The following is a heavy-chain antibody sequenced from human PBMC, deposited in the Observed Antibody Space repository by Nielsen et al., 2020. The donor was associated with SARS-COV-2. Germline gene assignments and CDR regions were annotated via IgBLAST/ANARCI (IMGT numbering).Heavy chain of an antibody. CDR3: AGARIAAGAFDI. D-gene: IGHD6-13*01. J-gene: IGHJ3*02. Sequence: GESLKISCAASGFTFSSYGMHWVRQAPGKGLEWVAVISYDGSNKYYADSVKGRFTISRDNSKNTLYLQMNSLRAEDTAVYYCAGARIAAGAFDIWGQGTMVTVSS. CDR1: GFTFSSYG. CDR2: ISYDGSNK. V-gene: IGHV3-30*03.